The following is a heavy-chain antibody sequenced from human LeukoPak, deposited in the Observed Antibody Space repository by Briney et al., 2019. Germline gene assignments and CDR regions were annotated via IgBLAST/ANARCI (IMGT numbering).Heavy chain of an antibody. CDR2: ISYDGTDK. Sequence: GGSLRLSCAASGFTFSSYAMHWVRQTPGKGLGWVAVISYDGTDKYYADSVKGRFTISRDNSKNTLYLQMNSLRAEDSAVYYCARDTEVVRLGYWGQGTLVTVSS. D-gene: IGHD2-2*01. CDR1: GFTFSSYA. V-gene: IGHV3-30*14. CDR3: ARDTEVVRLGY. J-gene: IGHJ4*02.